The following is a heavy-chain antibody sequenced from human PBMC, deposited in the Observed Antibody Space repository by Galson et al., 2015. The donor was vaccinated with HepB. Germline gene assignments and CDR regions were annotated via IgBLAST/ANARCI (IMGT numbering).Heavy chain of an antibody. CDR1: GASISSNSYY. CDR2: IDHSGST. J-gene: IGHJ4*02. CDR3: ARRIAVAGDPFDY. V-gene: IGHV4-39*02. D-gene: IGHD6-19*01. Sequence: SETLSLTCTVSGASISSNSYYWGWIRQPPGKGLKWIGNIDHSGSTYYNPSLKSRVTISLDKSKNHLSLKLNSVTAADTAVYYCARRIAVAGDPFDYWGQGTLVTVSS.